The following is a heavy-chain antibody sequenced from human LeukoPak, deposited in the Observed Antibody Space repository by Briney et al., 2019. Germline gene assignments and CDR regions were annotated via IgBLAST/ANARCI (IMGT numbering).Heavy chain of an antibody. V-gene: IGHV1-69*13. J-gene: IGHJ3*02. Sequence: SVKVSCKASGGTFSSYAISWVRQAPGQGLGWMGGIIPVFGTANYAQKFQGRVTITADESTSTAYMELSSLRSEDTAVYYCARDRVVGLGIDNAFDIWGHGTMVTVSS. D-gene: IGHD2-15*01. CDR3: ARDRVVGLGIDNAFDI. CDR2: IIPVFGTA. CDR1: GGTFSSYA.